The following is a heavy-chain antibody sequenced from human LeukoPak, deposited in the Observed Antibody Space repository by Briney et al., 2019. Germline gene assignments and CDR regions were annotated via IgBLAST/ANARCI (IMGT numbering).Heavy chain of an antibody. D-gene: IGHD5-18*01. CDR1: GFTFSSYG. J-gene: IGHJ4*02. V-gene: IGHV3-30*18. CDR3: AKDHSVAWIQLWFQVTDY. Sequence: PGGSLRLSCAASGFTFSSYGMHWVRQAPGKGLEWVAVISYDGSNKYYADSVKGRFTISRDNSKNTLYLQMNSLRAEDTAVYYCAKDHSVAWIQLWFQVTDYWGQGTLVTVSS. CDR2: ISYDGSNK.